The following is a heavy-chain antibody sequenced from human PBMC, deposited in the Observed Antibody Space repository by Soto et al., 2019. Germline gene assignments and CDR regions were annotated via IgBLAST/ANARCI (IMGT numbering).Heavy chain of an antibody. CDR2: TSYDGSET. V-gene: IGHV3-30*03. CDR1: GFMFSNNG. J-gene: IGHJ4*02. Sequence: GGSLRLSCAGSGFMFSNNGMHWVRRAPGKGLEWVAFTSYDGSETFYADSVKGRFTISRDNSKSTLFLHMSSLKNEDTAVYYCAITSVPAASFDYSGQGTLVTVSS. CDR3: AITSVPAASFDY. D-gene: IGHD4-4*01.